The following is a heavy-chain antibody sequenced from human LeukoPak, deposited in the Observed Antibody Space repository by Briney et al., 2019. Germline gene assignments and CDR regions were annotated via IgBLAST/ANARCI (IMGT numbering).Heavy chain of an antibody. D-gene: IGHD4-23*01. CDR2: VYNDGST. CDR1: GFSVSSKY. J-gene: IGHJ4*02. Sequence: GGSLRLSCAISGFSVSSKYMSWVRQPPGKGPEWVSVVYNDGSTYYADSVKGRFTISRDNSKNTLLLQMNSLRAEDTAVYYCARSGGVITVAPFDCWGQGSLVTVSS. V-gene: IGHV3-53*01. CDR3: ARSGGVITVAPFDC.